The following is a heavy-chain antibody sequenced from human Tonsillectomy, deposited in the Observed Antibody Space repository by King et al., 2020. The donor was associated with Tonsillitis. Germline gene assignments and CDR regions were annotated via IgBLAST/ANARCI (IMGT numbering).Heavy chain of an antibody. CDR1: GFTFSSYA. Sequence: QVQLVESGGGVVQPGRSLRLSCAASGFTFSSYAMHWVRQAPGKGREWVAVISYDGINKYYADSVKGRFTISRDNSKNTLYLQMNSLRAEDTAVYYCAPGYSSGWYFGFDYWGQGTLVTVSS. V-gene: IGHV3-30*01. D-gene: IGHD6-19*01. CDR3: APGYSSGWYFGFDY. CDR2: ISYDGINK. J-gene: IGHJ4*02.